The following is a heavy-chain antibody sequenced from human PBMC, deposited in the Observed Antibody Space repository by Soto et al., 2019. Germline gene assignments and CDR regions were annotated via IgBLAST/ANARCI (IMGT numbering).Heavy chain of an antibody. D-gene: IGHD6-13*01. CDR2: ISAYNGDT. CDR3: AREGGSNSWYGVGYYYYGMGV. CDR1: GYTFTNYA. Sequence: ASVKVSCKASGYTFTNYAISWVRQAPGQGLEWMGWISAYNGDTKYAQKLQGRVTMTTDTSTTTAYMELRSLRSDDAAVYFCAREGGSNSWYGVGYYYYGMGVWGQGTTVTVSS. J-gene: IGHJ6*02. V-gene: IGHV1-18*04.